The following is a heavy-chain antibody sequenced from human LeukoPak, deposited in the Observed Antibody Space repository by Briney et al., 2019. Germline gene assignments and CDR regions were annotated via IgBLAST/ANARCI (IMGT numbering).Heavy chain of an antibody. D-gene: IGHD2-15*01. J-gene: IGHJ6*03. CDR1: GGSISSYY. CDR3: ARTTEGYCRGRSCYSYYYYMDV. V-gene: IGHV4-59*01. CDR2: IYYSGST. Sequence: SETLSLTYTVSGGSISSYYWSWIRQPPGKGLEWIGYIYYSGSTNYNPSLKSRVTISVDTSKNQFSLKLSSVTAADTAVYYCARTTEGYCRGRSCYSYYYYMDVWGKGTTVTVSS.